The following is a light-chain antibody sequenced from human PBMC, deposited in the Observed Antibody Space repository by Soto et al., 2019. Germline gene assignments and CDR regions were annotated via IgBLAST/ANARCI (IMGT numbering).Light chain of an antibody. CDR1: QTVSTNY. V-gene: IGKV3-20*01. CDR2: GAS. Sequence: EIVLTQSPGTLSLSPGERANLSCRASQTVSTNYLAWYQQKPGQAPRLLIYGASSRATGIPDRFSGSGSGTDFILTISRLEPEDFAVYYCQQYGSSPRTFGQGTKLEIK. J-gene: IGKJ2*01. CDR3: QQYGSSPRT.